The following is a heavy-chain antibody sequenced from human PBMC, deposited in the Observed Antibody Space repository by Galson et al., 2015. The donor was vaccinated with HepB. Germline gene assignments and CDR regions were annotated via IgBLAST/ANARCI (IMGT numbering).Heavy chain of an antibody. Sequence: SVKVSCKASGGTFSSYAISWVRQAPGQGLEWMGGIIPILGIANYAQKFQGRVTITADKSTSTAYMELSSLRSEDTAVYYCARRGRVAATRHYFDYWGQGTLVTVSS. CDR3: ARRGRVAATRHYFDY. CDR2: IIPILGIA. J-gene: IGHJ4*02. V-gene: IGHV1-69*10. CDR1: GGTFSSYA. D-gene: IGHD2-15*01.